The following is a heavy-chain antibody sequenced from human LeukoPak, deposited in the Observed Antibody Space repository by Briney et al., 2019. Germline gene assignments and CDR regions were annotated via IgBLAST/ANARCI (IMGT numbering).Heavy chain of an antibody. CDR1: GFTFSSYS. CDR3: ARDSRQLVGGGDFDY. V-gene: IGHV3-21*01. D-gene: IGHD6-6*01. CDR2: ISSGSSFI. Sequence: GGSLRLSCAASGFTFSSYSMNWVRQAPGKGLEWVSSISSGSSFIYYADSVKGRFTFSRDNAKISLFLQMNSLRAEDTAMYYCARDSRQLVGGGDFDYWGQGTLVTVSS. J-gene: IGHJ4*02.